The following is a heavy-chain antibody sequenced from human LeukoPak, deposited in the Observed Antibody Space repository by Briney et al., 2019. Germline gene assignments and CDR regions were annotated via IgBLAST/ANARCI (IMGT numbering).Heavy chain of an antibody. V-gene: IGHV3-66*01. CDR3: ARTLYFGDLFNDY. CDR1: GFTVSNNY. CDR2: LYSGGST. D-gene: IGHD3-10*01. Sequence: GGSLRLSCAASGFTVSNNYMSWVRQAPGKGLDWVSVLYSGGSTYYADSVKGGFTISRDNSKNTLYLQMNSLRAEDTAVYHCARTLYFGDLFNDYWGQGTLVTVSS. J-gene: IGHJ4*02.